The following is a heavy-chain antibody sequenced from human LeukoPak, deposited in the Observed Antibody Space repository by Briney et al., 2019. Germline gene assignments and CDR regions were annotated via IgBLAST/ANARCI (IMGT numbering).Heavy chain of an antibody. CDR2: IFGSGGSA. J-gene: IGHJ4*02. V-gene: IGHV3-23*01. CDR3: GKTTTGYSSGRYPGWPVDY. CDR1: GFTFNNYA. D-gene: IGHD6-19*01. Sequence: GGSLRLSCAASGFTFNNYAMYWVRQAPGKGLEWVSGIFGSGGSAYYADSVKGRFTISRDNSKNTVYLQMDSLRVEETAVYYCGKTTTGYSSGRYPGWPVDYWGQGTLVTVSS.